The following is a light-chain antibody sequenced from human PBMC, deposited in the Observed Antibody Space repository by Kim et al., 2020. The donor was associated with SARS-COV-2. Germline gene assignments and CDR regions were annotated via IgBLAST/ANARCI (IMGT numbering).Light chain of an antibody. Sequence: SSELTQDPAVSVALGQTVRITCQGDSLRSYYASWYQQKPGQAPVLVIYGKNNRPSGIPDRFSGSSSGNTASLTITGAQAEDEADYYCNSGDSSDNHVVFGGGTQLTVL. CDR2: GKN. V-gene: IGLV3-19*01. CDR3: NSGDSSDNHVV. CDR1: SLRSYY. J-gene: IGLJ2*01.